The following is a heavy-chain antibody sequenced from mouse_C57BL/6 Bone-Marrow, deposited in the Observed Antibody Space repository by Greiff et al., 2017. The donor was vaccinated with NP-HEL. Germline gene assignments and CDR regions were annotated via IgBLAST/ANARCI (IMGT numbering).Heavy chain of an antibody. CDR3: ARDSYYGSSYYYYAMDY. Sequence: QLQQSGAELVMPGASVKLSCKASGYTFTSYWMHWVKQRPGQGLEWIGEIDPSDSYTNYNQKFKGKSTLTVDKSSSTAYMQLSSLTSEDSAVYYCARDSYYGSSYYYYAMDYWGQGTSVTVSS. CDR1: GYTFTSYW. CDR2: IDPSDSYT. D-gene: IGHD1-1*01. V-gene: IGHV1-69*01. J-gene: IGHJ4*01.